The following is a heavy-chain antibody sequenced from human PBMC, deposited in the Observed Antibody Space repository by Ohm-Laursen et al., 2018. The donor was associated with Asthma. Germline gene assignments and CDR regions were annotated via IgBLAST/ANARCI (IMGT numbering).Heavy chain of an antibody. CDR2: ISTASTFI. CDR1: GYTFSRYS. CDR3: ARGTFYYESTGYYFFDH. V-gene: IGHV3-21*04. Sequence: SLRLSCTASGYTFSRYSIHWVRQVPGKGLEWVASISTASTFIYYADSVRGRFTTSRDDAMNTVYLQMNSLRAADTAVYYCARGTFYYESTGYYFFDHWGQGALVTVSS. D-gene: IGHD3-22*01. J-gene: IGHJ4*02.